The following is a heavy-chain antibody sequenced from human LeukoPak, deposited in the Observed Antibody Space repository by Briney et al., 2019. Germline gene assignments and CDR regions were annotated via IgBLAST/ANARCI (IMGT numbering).Heavy chain of an antibody. CDR2: ISGGGGNT. Sequence: PGGSLRLSCAASGFTFSSYAVSWVRQAPGKGLEWVSGISGGGGNTYYADSVKGRFTISRDNSKNTLYLQMNSLRAEDTAVYHCAKGGGSGSYGPFDYWGQGTLVTVSS. CDR3: AKGGGSGSYGPFDY. D-gene: IGHD3-10*01. V-gene: IGHV3-23*01. J-gene: IGHJ4*02. CDR1: GFTFSSYA.